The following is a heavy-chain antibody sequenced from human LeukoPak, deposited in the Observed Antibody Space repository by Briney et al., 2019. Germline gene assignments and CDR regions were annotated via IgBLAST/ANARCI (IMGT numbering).Heavy chain of an antibody. CDR3: AKDSLSGDRFDP. CDR2: ISGSGGTT. J-gene: IGHJ5*02. D-gene: IGHD4-17*01. V-gene: IGHV3-23*01. CDR1: GFTFSSYA. Sequence: GGSLRLSCAASGFTFSSYAMSWVRQAPGEGLEWVSAISGSGGTTYYADSVKGRFTISRDNSKNTLYLQMNSLRAEDTAVYYCAKDSLSGDRFDPWGQGTLVTVSS.